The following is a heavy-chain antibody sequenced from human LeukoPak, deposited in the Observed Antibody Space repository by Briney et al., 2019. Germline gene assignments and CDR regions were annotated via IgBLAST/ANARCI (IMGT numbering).Heavy chain of an antibody. D-gene: IGHD3-9*01. CDR3: ARVLYILRYFDY. Sequence: PGGSLRLSCAASGFTFSSYGMSWVRQAPGKGLEWVSAISGSGGSTYYADSVKGRFTISRDDSKNTLYLQMNSLRAEDTAVYYCARVLYILRYFDYWGKGTTVTISS. V-gene: IGHV3-23*01. J-gene: IGHJ6*04. CDR1: GFTFSSYG. CDR2: ISGSGGST.